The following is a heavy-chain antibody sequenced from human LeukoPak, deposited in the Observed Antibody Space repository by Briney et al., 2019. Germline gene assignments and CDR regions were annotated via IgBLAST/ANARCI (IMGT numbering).Heavy chain of an antibody. V-gene: IGHV3-21*01. CDR1: GFTFSSYS. Sequence: GGSLRLSCAPSGFTFSSYSMNWVRQAPGKGLEWVSSISSSSSYIYYADSVKGRFTISRDNAKNSLYLQMNSLRAEDTAVYYCARDLGDYVWGSYRYSHFDYWGQGTLVTVSS. D-gene: IGHD3-16*02. J-gene: IGHJ4*02. CDR2: ISSSSSYI. CDR3: ARDLGDYVWGSYRYSHFDY.